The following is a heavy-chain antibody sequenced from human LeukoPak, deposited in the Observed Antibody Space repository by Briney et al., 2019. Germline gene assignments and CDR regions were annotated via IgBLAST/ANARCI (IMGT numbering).Heavy chain of an antibody. J-gene: IGHJ6*03. Sequence: SETLSLTCTVSAGSISSYSWSWIRQPQGNGLEWIGYIYYSGSTNYNLSLKSPVTISVDTSKNQFSLKLSSVTAADTAVYYCAKGYSSPAPDYYYYMDVWGKGTTVTVSS. V-gene: IGHV4-59*01. CDR2: IYYSGST. D-gene: IGHD6-13*01. CDR3: AKGYSSPAPDYYYYMDV. CDR1: AGSISSYS.